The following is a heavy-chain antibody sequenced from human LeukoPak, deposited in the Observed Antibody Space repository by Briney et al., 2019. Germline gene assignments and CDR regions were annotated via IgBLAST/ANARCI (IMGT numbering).Heavy chain of an antibody. CDR1: GGSFSGYY. J-gene: IGHJ6*02. Sequence: PSETLSLTCAVYGGSFSGYYWSWIRQPPEKGLEWIGEINHSGSTNYNPSLKSRVTISVDTSKNQFSLKLSSVTAADTAVYYCARARVMDVWGQGTTVTVSS. CDR3: ARARVMDV. CDR2: INHSGST. V-gene: IGHV4-34*01.